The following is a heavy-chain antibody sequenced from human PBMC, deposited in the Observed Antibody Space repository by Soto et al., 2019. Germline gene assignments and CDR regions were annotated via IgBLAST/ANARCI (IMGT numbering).Heavy chain of an antibody. CDR2: IKSKTDGGTT. J-gene: IGHJ4*02. D-gene: IGHD5-12*01. Sequence: GGSLRLSCAASGFTFSNAWMSWVRQAPGKGLEWVGRIKSKTDGGTTDYAAPVKGRFTISRDDSKNTLYLQMNSLKTEDTAVYYCTTGLSPDIVATICPRTAPCDDYWGQGTLVTVSS. V-gene: IGHV3-15*01. CDR1: GFTFSNAW. CDR3: TTGLSPDIVATICPRTAPCDDY.